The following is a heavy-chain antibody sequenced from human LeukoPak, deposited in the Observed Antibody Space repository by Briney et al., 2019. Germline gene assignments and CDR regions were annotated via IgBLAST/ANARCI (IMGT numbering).Heavy chain of an antibody. Sequence: GGSLRLSCAASGFTFTSYSMNWDRQAPGKGLEWVSTISGGGGSTYYADSVKGRFTISRDNSKNTLYLQVNSLRAEDTAVYYCAKGGKWDVTPFDYWGQGTLVTVSS. CDR2: ISGGGGST. J-gene: IGHJ4*02. V-gene: IGHV3-23*01. CDR1: GFTFTSYS. D-gene: IGHD1-26*01. CDR3: AKGGKWDVTPFDY.